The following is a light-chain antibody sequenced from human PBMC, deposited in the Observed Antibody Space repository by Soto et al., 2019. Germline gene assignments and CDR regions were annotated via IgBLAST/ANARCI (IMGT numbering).Light chain of an antibody. V-gene: IGLV2-8*01. CDR2: EVS. Sequence: QSALTQPPSASGSPGQSVTISCTGTSSDVGGYNYVSWYQQHPGKAPKLMIYEVSKRPSGVPDRFSGSKSGNTASLTVSGLQAEDEADYYCSSYAGSSLIVFGTGTKVTV. CDR1: SSDVGGYNY. J-gene: IGLJ1*01. CDR3: SSYAGSSLIV.